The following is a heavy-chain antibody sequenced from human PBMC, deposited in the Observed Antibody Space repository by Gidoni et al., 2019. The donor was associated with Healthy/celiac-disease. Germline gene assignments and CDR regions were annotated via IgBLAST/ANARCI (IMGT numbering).Heavy chain of an antibody. D-gene: IGHD5-18*01. CDR2: INHSGST. V-gene: IGHV4-34*01. CDR1: GRSFSGYY. CDR3: ARVRGYSYALDY. Sequence: QAQLQQWGAGLLKPSETLSLTYAVYGRSFSGYYWSWIRQPPGKGLEWIGEINHSGSTNYNPSLKSRVTISVDTSKNQFSLKLSSVTAADTAVYYCARVRGYSYALDYWGQGTLVTVSS. J-gene: IGHJ4*02.